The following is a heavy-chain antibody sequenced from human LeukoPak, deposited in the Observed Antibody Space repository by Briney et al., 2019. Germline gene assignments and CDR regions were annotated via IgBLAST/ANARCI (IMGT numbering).Heavy chain of an antibody. J-gene: IGHJ4*02. Sequence: PSETLSLTCAVYGGSFSGYYWSWIRQPPGKGLEWIGEINHSGSTNYNPSLKSRVTISVDTSKNQFSLKLSSVTAADTAVYYCARPIVVVVADSEADYWGQGTLVTVSS. D-gene: IGHD2-15*01. V-gene: IGHV4-34*01. CDR1: GGSFSGYY. CDR3: ARPIVVVVADSEADY. CDR2: INHSGST.